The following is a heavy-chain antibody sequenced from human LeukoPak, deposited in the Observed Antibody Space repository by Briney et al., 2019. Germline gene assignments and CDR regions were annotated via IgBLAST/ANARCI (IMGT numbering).Heavy chain of an antibody. J-gene: IGHJ4*02. Sequence: GGSLTLSCEASGLTFNTYAMSWVRQAPGKGLEWISGVSTSGGTTYYADSVNGRFIISRDNSKNTLYLQMNGLRVEDTAVYYCAKDDGRGFMYGFDFWGRGTLVTVSS. CDR3: AKDDGRGFMYGFDF. V-gene: IGHV3-23*01. CDR1: GLTFNTYA. D-gene: IGHD3-16*01. CDR2: VSTSGGTT.